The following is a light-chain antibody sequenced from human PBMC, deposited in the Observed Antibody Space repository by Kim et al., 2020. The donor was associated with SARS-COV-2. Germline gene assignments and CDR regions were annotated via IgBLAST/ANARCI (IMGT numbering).Light chain of an antibody. CDR1: SANIGAAYD. CDR3: QSYDTSRSGWV. V-gene: IGLV1-40*01. Sequence: QTVTNSGTGSSANIGAAYDVHWYLQLPGTAPKVHIYGNNSRPSGVPERFSGSKSGMSASLAISGLQPEDEADYYCQSYDTSRSGWVFGGGTKVTVL. CDR2: GNN. J-gene: IGLJ3*02.